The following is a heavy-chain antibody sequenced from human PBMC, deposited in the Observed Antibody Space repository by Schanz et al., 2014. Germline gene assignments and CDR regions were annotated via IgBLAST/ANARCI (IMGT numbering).Heavy chain of an antibody. Sequence: EVQLVESGGGLVQPGGSLRLSCAASGFSVGNKYMNWVRQAPGKGLEWVSAISGSGGNTYYADAVRGRFTISRDNSKNTMYLQINNLRADDTAVYYCARELPGVVAFDFWGQGTMVTVSS. CDR2: ISGSGGNT. J-gene: IGHJ3*01. CDR3: ARELPGVVAFDF. D-gene: IGHD7-27*01. V-gene: IGHV3-23*04. CDR1: GFSVGNKY.